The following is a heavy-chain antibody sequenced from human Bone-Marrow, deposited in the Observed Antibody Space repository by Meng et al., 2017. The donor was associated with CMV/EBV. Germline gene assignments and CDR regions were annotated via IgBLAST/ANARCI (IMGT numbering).Heavy chain of an antibody. CDR1: SESFSGYY. CDR2: INHSGST. D-gene: IGHD3-10*01. V-gene: IGHV4-34*01. Sequence: LQQSGPALLTPSDTLSPNSAVYSESFSGYYRRWIRQPPGKGLEWIGEINHSGSTNYNPSLKRRVTISVDTSKNQFSLKLSSVTAADTAAYYCARGAGPFDYWGQGTLVTVSS. CDR3: ARGAGPFDY. J-gene: IGHJ4*02.